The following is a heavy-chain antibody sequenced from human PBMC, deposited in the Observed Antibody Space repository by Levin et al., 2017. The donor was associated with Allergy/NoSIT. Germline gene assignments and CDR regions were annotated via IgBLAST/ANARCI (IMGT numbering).Heavy chain of an antibody. Sequence: PGGSLRLSCAASGFTFSSYGMHWVRQAPGKGLEWVAVISYDGSNKYYADSVKGRFTISRDNSKNTLYLQMNSLRAEDTAVYYCAKDRGSGWPRVSYFDYWGQGTLVTVSS. V-gene: IGHV3-30*18. J-gene: IGHJ4*02. CDR3: AKDRGSGWPRVSYFDY. CDR2: ISYDGSNK. CDR1: GFTFSSYG. D-gene: IGHD6-19*01.